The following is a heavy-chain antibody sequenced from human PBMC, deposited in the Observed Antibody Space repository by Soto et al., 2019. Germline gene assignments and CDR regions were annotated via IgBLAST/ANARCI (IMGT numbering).Heavy chain of an antibody. D-gene: IGHD3-3*01. J-gene: IGHJ6*02. CDR1: GGSISSYD. CDR2: IYYSGSS. Sequence: PSEIQSLTCTVSGGSISSYDWCWIRQHPGKGLEWIGYIYYSGSSYYNPSLKSRVTISVDTSKNQFSLKLSSVTAADTAVYYCARGIYDFWSGYLTPSYGMDFWGQGTTVTVSS. CDR3: ARGIYDFWSGYLTPSYGMDF. V-gene: IGHV4-59*08.